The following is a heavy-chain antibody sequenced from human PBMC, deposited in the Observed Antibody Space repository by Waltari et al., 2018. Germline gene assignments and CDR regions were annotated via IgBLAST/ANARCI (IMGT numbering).Heavy chain of an antibody. V-gene: IGHV4-59*11. CDR3: ARDGGSGSYEDFDL. CDR2: IYYSGST. J-gene: IGHJ2*01. D-gene: IGHD3-10*01. Sequence: QVQLQESGPGLVKPSETLSLTCTVSGGSISSHYWSWIRQPPGKGLEWIGYIYYSGSTNYNPSLKSRVTISVDTSKNQFSLKLSSVTAADTAVYYCARDGGSGSYEDFDLWGRGTLVTVSS. CDR1: GGSISSHY.